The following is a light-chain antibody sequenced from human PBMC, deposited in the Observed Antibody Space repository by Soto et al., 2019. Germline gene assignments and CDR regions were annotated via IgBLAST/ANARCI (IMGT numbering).Light chain of an antibody. V-gene: IGKV3-20*01. CDR1: QSVTNNY. J-gene: IGKJ1*01. Sequence: EDVLTQSPGTLYLSPGERATLSCRASQSVTNNYLDWFQQKPGQAPRLLIYDASIRADGIPDRFSGSGSETDFTLTISRLEPEDSAVYYCQQCSFSPRTFGQGTKLDIK. CDR3: QQCSFSPRT. CDR2: DAS.